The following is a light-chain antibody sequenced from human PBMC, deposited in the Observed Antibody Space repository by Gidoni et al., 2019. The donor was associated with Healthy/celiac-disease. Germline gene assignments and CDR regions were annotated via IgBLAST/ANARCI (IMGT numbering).Light chain of an antibody. CDR2: QDR. CDR1: KLGDKY. V-gene: IGLV3-1*01. CDR3: QAWDSSTVV. Sequence: SYELTQPPSVSVSPGQTASITCSGDKLGDKYACWYQQKPGQSPVLVIYQDRQRPSGIPGRFSGSNSGNTATLTISGTQAMDEADYYCQAWDSSTVVFGGGTKLTVL. J-gene: IGLJ2*01.